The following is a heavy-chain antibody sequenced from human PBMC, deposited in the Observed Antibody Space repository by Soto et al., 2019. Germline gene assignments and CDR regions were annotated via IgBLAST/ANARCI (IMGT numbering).Heavy chain of an antibody. CDR2: IYYSGST. CDR3: AREIVVVVAATPIRWFDP. Sequence: KSSETLSLTCTVSGGSISSYYWSWIRQPPGKGLEWIGYIYYSGSTNYNPSLKSRVTISVDTSKNQFSLKLSSVTAADTAVYYCAREIVVVVAATPIRWFDPWGQGTLVTVSS. CDR1: GGSISSYY. D-gene: IGHD2-15*01. V-gene: IGHV4-59*01. J-gene: IGHJ5*02.